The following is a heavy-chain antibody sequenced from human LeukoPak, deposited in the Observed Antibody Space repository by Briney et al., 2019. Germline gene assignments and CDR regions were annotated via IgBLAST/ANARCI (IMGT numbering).Heavy chain of an antibody. CDR2: IYYTGNS. D-gene: IGHD1-14*01. V-gene: IGHV4-59*12. CDR1: GGSISTYY. J-gene: IGHJ4*02. CDR3: ARDSTEY. Sequence: SETLSLTCTVSGGSISTYYWGWVRQPPGKGLEYIGHIYYTGNSDYNPSLQSRVTISVDTSKNQFSLKLSSVTAADTAVYYCARDSTEYWGQGTLVTVSS.